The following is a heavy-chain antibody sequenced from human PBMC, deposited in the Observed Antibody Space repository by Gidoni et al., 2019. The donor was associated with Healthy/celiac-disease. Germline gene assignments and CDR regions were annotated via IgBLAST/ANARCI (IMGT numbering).Heavy chain of an antibody. Sequence: EVQLVESVGGLVQPGGSLRLSCAASGFTFSDHYMDWVRQAPGKGLEGVGLTRNKANSYTTEYAASVKGRFTISRDDSKNSLYLQMNSLKTEDTAVYYCARLASNYGWFDPWGQGTLVTVSS. CDR1: GFTFSDHY. CDR3: ARLASNYGWFDP. D-gene: IGHD4-4*01. CDR2: TRNKANSYTT. V-gene: IGHV3-72*01. J-gene: IGHJ5*02.